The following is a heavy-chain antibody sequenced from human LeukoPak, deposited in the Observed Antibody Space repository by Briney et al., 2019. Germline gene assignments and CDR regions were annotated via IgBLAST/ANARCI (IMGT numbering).Heavy chain of an antibody. D-gene: IGHD6-13*01. CDR3: AKEGRSSTPGY. V-gene: IGHV3-21*01. CDR1: GYTFSSST. Sequence: GGSLRLSCAASGYTFSSSTMDWVRQAPGKGLEWVSSISSSSSSIYYAASVKGRFTISRDNAKNSLYLQMNSLRAEDTAVYYCAKEGRSSTPGYWGQGTLVTVSS. CDR2: ISSSSSSI. J-gene: IGHJ4*02.